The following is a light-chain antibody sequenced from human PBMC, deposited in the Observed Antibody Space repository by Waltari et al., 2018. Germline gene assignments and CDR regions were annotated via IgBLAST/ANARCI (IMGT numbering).Light chain of an antibody. CDR2: QDS. CDR3: QAWNSSTDAV. Sequence: SYELTQPPSVSVSPGQTASITCSGDKLGDKYACWYQQKPGQSPVLVIYQDSKRPSGFPERFSGSNSVYTATLTISATQAMDDADYYCQAWNSSTDAVFGVGTKLTVL. J-gene: IGLJ2*01. CDR1: KLGDKY. V-gene: IGLV3-1*01.